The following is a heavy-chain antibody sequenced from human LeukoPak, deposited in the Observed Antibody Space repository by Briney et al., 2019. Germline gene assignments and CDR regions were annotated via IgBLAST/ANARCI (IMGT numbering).Heavy chain of an antibody. CDR3: ARGQTIFGVVMYFDY. CDR2: INHSGST. D-gene: IGHD3-3*01. Sequence: SETLSLTCAVYGGSFSGYYWSWIRQPPGKGLEWIGEINHSGSTNYNPSLKSRVTISVDTSKNQFSLKLSSVTAADTAVYNCARGQTIFGVVMYFDYWGQGTLVTVSS. V-gene: IGHV4-34*01. CDR1: GGSFSGYY. J-gene: IGHJ4*02.